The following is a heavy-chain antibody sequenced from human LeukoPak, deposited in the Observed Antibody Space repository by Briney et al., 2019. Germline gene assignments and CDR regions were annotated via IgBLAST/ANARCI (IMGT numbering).Heavy chain of an antibody. CDR3: TRAIEDAQY. CDR1: GFTFGDYA. Sequence: GGSLRLSCTASGFTFGDYAMSWVRQAPGKGLEWVGFIRSKAYGGTTEYDASVKGRFTISRDDSKSIAYLQMNSLKTEDTAVYYCTRAIEDAQYWGQGTLVTVSS. J-gene: IGHJ4*02. V-gene: IGHV3-49*04. CDR2: IRSKAYGGTT. D-gene: IGHD2-15*01.